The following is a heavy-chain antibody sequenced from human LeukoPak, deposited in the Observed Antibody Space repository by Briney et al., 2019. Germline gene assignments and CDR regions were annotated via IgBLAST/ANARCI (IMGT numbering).Heavy chain of an antibody. J-gene: IGHJ6*02. V-gene: IGHV1-69*04. CDR1: GGTFSSYA. Sequence: GSSVKVSCKASGGTFSSYAISWVRQAPGQGLEWMGRIIPILGIANYAQKFQGRVTITADKSTSTAYMELSSLRSEDTAVYYCARASPGHCSGGSCYPYGMDVWGQGTTVTVSS. CDR2: IIPILGIA. CDR3: ARASPGHCSGGSCYPYGMDV. D-gene: IGHD2-15*01.